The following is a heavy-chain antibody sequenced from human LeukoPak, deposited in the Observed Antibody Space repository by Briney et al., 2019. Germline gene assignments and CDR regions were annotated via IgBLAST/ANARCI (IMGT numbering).Heavy chain of an antibody. J-gene: IGHJ3*02. CDR2: INHSGST. Sequence: SETLSLTCAVYGGSFSGYYWSWIRQPPGKGLEWIGEINHSGSTNYNPSLKSRVTISVDKSKNQFSLKLSSVTAADTAVYYCARDPGVLWFGESQAFDIWGQGTMVTVSS. CDR3: ARDPGVLWFGESQAFDI. D-gene: IGHD3-10*01. V-gene: IGHV4-34*01. CDR1: GGSFSGYY.